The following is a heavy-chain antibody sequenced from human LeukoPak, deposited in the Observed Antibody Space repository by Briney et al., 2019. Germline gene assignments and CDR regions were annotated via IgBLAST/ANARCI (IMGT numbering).Heavy chain of an antibody. Sequence: PGGSLRLSCAASGFTFSSYWMHWVRQAPGKGLVWVSRINSDGSSTSFADSVKGRFTISRDNAKNTLYLQMNSLRAEDTAVYYCAREGSYGDFIDYWGQGTLVTVSS. CDR1: GFTFSSYW. CDR3: AREGSYGDFIDY. D-gene: IGHD5-18*01. V-gene: IGHV3-74*01. J-gene: IGHJ4*02. CDR2: INSDGSST.